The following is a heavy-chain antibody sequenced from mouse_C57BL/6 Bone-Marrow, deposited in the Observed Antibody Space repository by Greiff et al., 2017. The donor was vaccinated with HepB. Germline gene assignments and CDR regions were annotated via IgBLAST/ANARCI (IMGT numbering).Heavy chain of an antibody. J-gene: IGHJ4*01. Sequence: VQLQQSGAELARPGASVKLSCKASGYTFTSYGISWVKQRTGQGLEWIGEIYPRSGNTYYNEKFKGKATLTADKSSSTAYMELRSLTSEDSAVYFCARSYGYYVGYAMDYWGQGTSVTVSS. CDR2: IYPRSGNT. CDR3: ARSYGYYVGYAMDY. V-gene: IGHV1-81*01. CDR1: GYTFTSYG. D-gene: IGHD2-3*01.